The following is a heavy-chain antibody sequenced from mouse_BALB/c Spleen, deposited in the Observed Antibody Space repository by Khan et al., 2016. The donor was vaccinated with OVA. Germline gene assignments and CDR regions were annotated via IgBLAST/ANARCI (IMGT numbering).Heavy chain of an antibody. CDR1: GYSITSGYA. V-gene: IGHV3-2*02. Sequence: EVQLVESGPGLVKPSQSLSLTCTVTGYSITSGYAWNWIRQFPGNKLEWMGYISYSGVTSYTPSLKSRISITRDTSKNQFFLQLNSVTTEDTATYYWERGNIYGYYFDYWGQGTTLTVSS. D-gene: IGHD1-1*01. CDR3: ERGNIYGYYFDY. J-gene: IGHJ2*01. CDR2: ISYSGVT.